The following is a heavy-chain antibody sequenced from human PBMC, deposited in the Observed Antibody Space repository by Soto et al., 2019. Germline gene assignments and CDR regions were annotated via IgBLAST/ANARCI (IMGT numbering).Heavy chain of an antibody. V-gene: IGHV4-4*07. Sequence: QVQLQESGPGLVKSSETLSLTCTVSGDSISAYSWGWIRQPAGKGLEWLGRIDASGNTNHNPSLKSRLTMSVDLSKNQFSLNLSSVTAADTAFYYWARYYWSLRYFDYWGQGTLVTVSS. CDR2: IDASGNT. CDR1: GDSISAYS. J-gene: IGHJ4*02. D-gene: IGHD3-10*01. CDR3: ARYYWSLRYFDY.